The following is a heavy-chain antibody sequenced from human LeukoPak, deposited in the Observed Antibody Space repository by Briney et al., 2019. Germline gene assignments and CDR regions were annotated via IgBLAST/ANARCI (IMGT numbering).Heavy chain of an antibody. Sequence: KSSETLSLTCTVSGGSISSGSYYWSWIRQPAGEGLEWIGRIYTSGSTNYNPSLKSRVTISVDTSKNQFSLKLSSVTAADTAVYYCARDLPGYYYYYMDVWGKGTTVTVSS. V-gene: IGHV4-61*02. CDR3: ARDLPGYYYYYMDV. J-gene: IGHJ6*03. CDR2: IYTSGST. CDR1: GGSISSGSYY.